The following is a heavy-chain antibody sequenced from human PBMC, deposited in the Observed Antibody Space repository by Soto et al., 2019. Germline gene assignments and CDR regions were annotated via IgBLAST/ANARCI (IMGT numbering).Heavy chain of an antibody. CDR2: INPNSCGT. Sequence: ASVKVSCKASGYTFTGYYMHWVRQAPGQGIEWIVWINPNSCGTNYAQKFQGWVTMTRYSFISTAYMELSRLRSGDTAVYYCASTFRGYSYGFHYYGMDVWGQGTTVTVSS. CDR3: ASTFRGYSYGFHYYGMDV. J-gene: IGHJ6*02. V-gene: IGHV1-2*04. CDR1: GYTFTGYY. D-gene: IGHD5-18*01.